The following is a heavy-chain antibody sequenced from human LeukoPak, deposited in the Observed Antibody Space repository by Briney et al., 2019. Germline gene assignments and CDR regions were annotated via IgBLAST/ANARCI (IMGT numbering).Heavy chain of an antibody. CDR3: ARVSGIVVVPAIRNTANWFDP. CDR2: ISAYNGNT. V-gene: IGHV1-18*04. J-gene: IGHJ5*02. CDR1: GYTFTSYG. Sequence: ASVKVSCKASGYTFTSYGISWVRQAPGQGLEWMGWISAYNGNTNYAQKLQGRGTMTTDTSTSTAYMELRSLRSDDTAVYYCARVSGIVVVPAIRNTANWFDPWGQGTLVTVSS. D-gene: IGHD2-2*01.